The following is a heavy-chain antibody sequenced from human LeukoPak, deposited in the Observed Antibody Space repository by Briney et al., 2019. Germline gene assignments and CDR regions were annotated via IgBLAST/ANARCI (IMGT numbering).Heavy chain of an antibody. CDR1: GGTFSSYA. Sequence: SVKVSCKASGGTFSSYAISWVRQAPGQGLEWMGRIIPILGIANYAQKFQGRVTITADKSTSTAYMELSSLRSEDTAVYYCASAPNDYGDQIYYYYGMDVWGQGTTVTVSS. CDR2: IIPILGIA. V-gene: IGHV1-69*04. D-gene: IGHD4-17*01. CDR3: ASAPNDYGDQIYYYYGMDV. J-gene: IGHJ6*02.